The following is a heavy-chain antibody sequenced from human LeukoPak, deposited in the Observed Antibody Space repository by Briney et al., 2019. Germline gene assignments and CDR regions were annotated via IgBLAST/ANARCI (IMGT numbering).Heavy chain of an antibody. J-gene: IGHJ4*02. V-gene: IGHV3-30*02. D-gene: IGHD1-26*01. Sequence: GGSLRLSCAASGFTFSDYYMSWIRQAPGKGLEWVAFIRYDGSKKSYPDSVKGRFTISRDNSKNTLSLQMNSLRPEDTATYYCAKDRGADYFDYWGQGTLVTVSS. CDR1: GFTFSDYY. CDR3: AKDRGADYFDY. CDR2: IRYDGSKK.